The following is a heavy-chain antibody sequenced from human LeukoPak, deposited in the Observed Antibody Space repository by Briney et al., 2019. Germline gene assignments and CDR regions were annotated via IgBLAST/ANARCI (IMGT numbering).Heavy chain of an antibody. D-gene: IGHD3-16*02. CDR3: ARDRAIVHFDY. CDR1: GYSFTSHS. J-gene: IGHJ4*02. V-gene: IGHV7-4-1*02. Sequence: ASVKVSCKASGYSFTSHSINWVRQAPGQGLEWMGWINMNTGSPTYAQGVAGRFVFSLDTSASTAYLQISSLKSEDTAVYYCARDRAIVHFDYWGQGTLVTVSS. CDR2: INMNTGSP.